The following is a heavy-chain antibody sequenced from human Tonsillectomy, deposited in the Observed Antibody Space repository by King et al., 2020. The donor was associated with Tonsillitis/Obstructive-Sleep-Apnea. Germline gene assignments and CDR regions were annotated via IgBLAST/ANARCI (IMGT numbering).Heavy chain of an antibody. D-gene: IGHD4-11*01. CDR2: IWSDGSNK. J-gene: IGHJ4*02. Sequence: QLVQSGGGVVQPGRSLRLSCAASGFTFSSYGMHWVRQAPGKGLEWVAVIWSDGSNKYYADSVKGRFTISRDNSKNTLYLQMNSLRAEDTAVYYCARGAAHTVTTTLHYFDYWGQGTLVTVSS. CDR3: ARGAAHTVTTTLHYFDY. V-gene: IGHV3-33*01. CDR1: GFTFSSYG.